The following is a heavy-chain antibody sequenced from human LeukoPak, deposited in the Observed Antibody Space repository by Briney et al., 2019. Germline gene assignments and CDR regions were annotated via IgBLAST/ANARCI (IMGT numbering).Heavy chain of an antibody. D-gene: IGHD3-10*02. Sequence: ASVKVSCKASGYTFTDFFLQWVRQAPGQGLEWMGWIHPNSGDTNYAQKFQGRVTLTRDTSISTAYMELSRLRSDDTAVYYCAIHDDNVRAVDVWGQGTTVTVSS. CDR2: IHPNSGDT. CDR3: AIHDDNVRAVDV. J-gene: IGHJ6*02. V-gene: IGHV1-2*02. CDR1: GYTFTDFF.